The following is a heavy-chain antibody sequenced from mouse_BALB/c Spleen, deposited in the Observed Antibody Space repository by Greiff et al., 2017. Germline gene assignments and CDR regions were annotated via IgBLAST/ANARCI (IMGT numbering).Heavy chain of an antibody. V-gene: IGHV1-67*01. CDR1: GYTFTDYA. J-gene: IGHJ2*01. CDR3: ARSPLLRLPSFDY. Sequence: VQVVESGAELVRPGVSVKISCTGSGYTFTDYAMHWVKQSHAKSLEWIGVISTYYGDASYNQKFKGKATMTVDKSSSTAYMELARLTSEDSAIYYCARSPLLRLPSFDYWGQGTTHTGSS. D-gene: IGHD1-2*01. CDR2: ISTYYGDA.